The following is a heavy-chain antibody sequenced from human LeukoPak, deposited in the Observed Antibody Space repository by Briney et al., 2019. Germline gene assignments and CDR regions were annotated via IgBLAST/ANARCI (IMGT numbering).Heavy chain of an antibody. CDR2: ISYIGST. CDR3: ARDLVTVTKGFDI. V-gene: IGHV4-59*11. J-gene: IGHJ3*02. Sequence: SETLSLTCAAAADSFSCHYWTWIQPPPGKGPDWIGYISYIGSTNYNPSLKSRVTISIDTSKNQFSLKLRSVTAADTAVYYCARDLVTVTKGFDIWGQGTMVSVSS. D-gene: IGHD4-17*01. CDR1: ADSFSCHY.